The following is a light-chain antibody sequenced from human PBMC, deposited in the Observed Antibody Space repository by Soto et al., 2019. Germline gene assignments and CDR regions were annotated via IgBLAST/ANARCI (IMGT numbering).Light chain of an antibody. J-gene: IGKJ5*01. CDR3: QQYDNWPIT. V-gene: IGKV3-15*01. CDR2: GAS. CDR1: QSVNSN. Sequence: EVVLPQSPGTLSLSPGARSSLSCRASQSVNSNSLAWYQQEPGQAPRVFIYGASTRATAIPPRFSGSGSGTEFTLTISSLQSEDFAVYYCQQYDNWPITFGQGTRLEIK.